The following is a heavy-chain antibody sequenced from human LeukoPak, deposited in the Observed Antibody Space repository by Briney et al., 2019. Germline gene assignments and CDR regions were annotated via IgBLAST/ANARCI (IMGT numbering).Heavy chain of an antibody. CDR1: GFTFSIFP. CDR2: IWYDGSNK. J-gene: IGHJ3*02. Sequence: PGGSLRLSCEASGFTFSIFPMHWVRQAPGKGLEWVAVIWYDGSNKYYADSVKGRFTISRDNSKNTLYLQMNSLRAEDTAVYYCARDCHPGSTSCTDAFDIWGQGTMVTVSS. V-gene: IGHV3-33*08. CDR3: ARDCHPGSTSCTDAFDI. D-gene: IGHD2-2*01.